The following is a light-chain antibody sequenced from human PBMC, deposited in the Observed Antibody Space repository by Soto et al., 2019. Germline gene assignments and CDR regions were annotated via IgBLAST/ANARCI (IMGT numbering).Light chain of an antibody. CDR1: SFSVGRNY. J-gene: IGLJ1*01. CDR2: AND. CDR3: AAWDASLRSHV. Sequence: QSVLTQPPSASGTPGQRVTMSCSGSSFSVGRNYVYWYQQLPGTAPKLLIYANDQRPSGVPDRFSGSKSGTLASLAISGLRSEDEADYYGAAWDASLRSHVFGTGTKVTVL. V-gene: IGLV1-47*01.